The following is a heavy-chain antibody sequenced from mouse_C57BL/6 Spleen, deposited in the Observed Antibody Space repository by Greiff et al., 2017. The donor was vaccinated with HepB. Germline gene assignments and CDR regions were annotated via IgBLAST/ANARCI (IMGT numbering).Heavy chain of an antibody. J-gene: IGHJ4*01. V-gene: IGHV2-4*01. CDR1: GFSLTSYG. CDR2: IWSGGST. CDR3: AKMTYDGYYYAMDY. Sequence: VKLQQSGPGLVQPSQSLSITCTVSGFSLTSYGVHWVRQPPGKGLEWLGVIWSGGSTDYNAAFISRLSISKDNSKSQVFFKMNSLQADDTAIYYCAKMTYDGYYYAMDYWGQGTSVTVSS. D-gene: IGHD2-3*01.